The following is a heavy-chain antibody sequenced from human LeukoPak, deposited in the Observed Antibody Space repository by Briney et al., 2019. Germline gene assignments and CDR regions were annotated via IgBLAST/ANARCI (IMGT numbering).Heavy chain of an antibody. CDR3: AREVQYQLHAFDI. CDR2: IAYSGDT. D-gene: IGHD2-2*01. V-gene: IGHV4-59*01. CDR1: GGSINNYY. J-gene: IGHJ3*02. Sequence: SETLSLTCNVSGGSINNYYWSWIRQPPGKGLEWIGYIAYSGDTNYNPSLKSRVTISLDTSKNQFSLNLNSMTAADTAVYYCAREVQYQLHAFDIWGQGTMVTVSS.